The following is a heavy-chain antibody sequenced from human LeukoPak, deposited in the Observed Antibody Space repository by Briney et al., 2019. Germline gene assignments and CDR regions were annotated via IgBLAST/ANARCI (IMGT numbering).Heavy chain of an antibody. CDR2: ISSDGGIT. CDR1: GFTFSSYA. Sequence: GGSLRLSCAASGFTFSSYAMHWVRQAPGKGLEYVSAISSDGGITYYANSVKGRFTISRDNSKNTLYLQMGSLRAEDMAVYYCARSSLTEGANWFDPWGQGTLVAVSS. D-gene: IGHD3-16*01. V-gene: IGHV3-64*01. CDR3: ARSSLTEGANWFDP. J-gene: IGHJ5*02.